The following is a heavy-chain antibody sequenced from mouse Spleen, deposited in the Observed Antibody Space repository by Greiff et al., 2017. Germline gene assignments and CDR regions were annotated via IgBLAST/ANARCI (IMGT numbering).Heavy chain of an antibody. D-gene: IGHD2-1*01. CDR1: GFTFSSYG. CDR3: ARPPYGNYWFAY. Sequence: EVKVVESGGDLVKPGGSLKLSCAASGFTFSSYGMSWVRQTPDKRLEWVATISSGGSYTYYPDSVKGRFTISRDNAKNTLYLQMSSLKSEDTAMYYCARPPYGNYWFAYWGQGTLVTVSA. V-gene: IGHV5-6*01. CDR2: ISSGGSYT. J-gene: IGHJ3*01.